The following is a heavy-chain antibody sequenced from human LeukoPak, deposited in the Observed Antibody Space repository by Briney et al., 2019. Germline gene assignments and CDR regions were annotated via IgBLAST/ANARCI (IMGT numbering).Heavy chain of an antibody. CDR2: INTNTGNP. J-gene: IGHJ6*02. V-gene: IGHV7-4-1*02. D-gene: IGHD3-3*01. Sequence: ASVKVSCKASGYTFTSYAMNWVRQAPGQGLEWMGWINTNTGNPTYAQGFTGRFVFSLDASVSTAYLQISSLKAEDTAVYYCARVNGYDFWSGYYRHYYYYYGMDVWGQGTTVTVSS. CDR3: ARVNGYDFWSGYYRHYYYYYGMDV. CDR1: GYTFTSYA.